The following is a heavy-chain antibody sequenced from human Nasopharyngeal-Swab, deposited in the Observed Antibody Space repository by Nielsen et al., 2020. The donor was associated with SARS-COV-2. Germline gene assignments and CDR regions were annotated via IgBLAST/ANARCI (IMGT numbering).Heavy chain of an antibody. J-gene: IGHJ4*02. CDR3: ARQGYDSSGYYPV. Sequence: KVSCKASGYSFSNYWIGWVRQMPGKGLEWMGIIYPGDSDTRYSPSFQGQVTISADKSISTAYLQWSSLKASDTAMYYCARQGYDSSGYYPVWGQGTLVTVSS. V-gene: IGHV5-51*01. CDR2: IYPGDSDT. D-gene: IGHD3-22*01. CDR1: GYSFSNYW.